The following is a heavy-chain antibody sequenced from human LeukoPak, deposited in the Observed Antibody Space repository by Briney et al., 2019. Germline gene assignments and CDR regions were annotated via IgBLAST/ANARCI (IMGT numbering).Heavy chain of an antibody. CDR3: ARDIAVAGPNFNWFDP. D-gene: IGHD6-19*01. V-gene: IGHV1-2*02. J-gene: IGHJ5*02. CDR1: GYTSTGYY. CDR2: INPNSGGT. Sequence: ASVKVSCKASGYTSTGYYMHWVRQAPGQGLEWMGWINPNSGGTNYAQKFQGRVTMTRDTSISTAYMELSRLRSDDTAVYYCARDIAVAGPNFNWFDPWGQGTLVTVSS.